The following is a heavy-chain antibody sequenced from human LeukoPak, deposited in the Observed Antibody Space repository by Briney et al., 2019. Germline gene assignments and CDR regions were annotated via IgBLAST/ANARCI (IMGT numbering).Heavy chain of an antibody. D-gene: IGHD1-26*01. J-gene: IGHJ4*02. CDR1: GYTFTSYY. V-gene: IGHV1-46*01. CDR2: INPSGGST. CDR3: ARDGYGGSFLGY. Sequence: ASEKLSCKASGYTFTSYYMYWVRQAPGQGLEWMGIINPSGGSTSYAQKFHGRVTMTRDMSTSTVYIELSSLRSEDTAVYYCARDGYGGSFLGYWGQGTLVTVSS.